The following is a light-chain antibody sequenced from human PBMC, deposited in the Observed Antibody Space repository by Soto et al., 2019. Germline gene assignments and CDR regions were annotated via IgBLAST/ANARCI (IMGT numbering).Light chain of an antibody. Sequence: DVEMPQSPLSLPVTLGQPASISCRSNQSLVHSDGIAYFSWFQQRPGRSPRRLIYKVSNRDSGVPARFSGSGSGTDFALKISRVEAEDVGVYYCMQGTHWPITFGQGTRLEIK. J-gene: IGKJ5*01. CDR2: KVS. CDR3: MQGTHWPIT. CDR1: QSLVHSDGIAY. V-gene: IGKV2-30*02.